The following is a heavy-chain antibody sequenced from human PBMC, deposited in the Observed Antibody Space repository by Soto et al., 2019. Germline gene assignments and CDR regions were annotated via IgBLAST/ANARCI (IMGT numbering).Heavy chain of an antibody. CDR2: IYYSGST. Sequence: PSETLSVTYPVSGCSISSYYWGWIRQPPGKGLEWIGYIYYSGSTNYNPSLKSRVTISVDTSKNQFSLKLSSVTAADTAVYYCARSLYYYDSSGYYASYFADWGQGTLVTVSS. D-gene: IGHD3-22*01. CDR1: GCSISSYY. J-gene: IGHJ4*02. V-gene: IGHV4-59*01. CDR3: ARSLYYYDSSGYYASYFAD.